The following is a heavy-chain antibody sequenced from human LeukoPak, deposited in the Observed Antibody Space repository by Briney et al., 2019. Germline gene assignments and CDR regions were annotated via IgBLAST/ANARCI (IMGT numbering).Heavy chain of an antibody. Sequence: PGGSLRLSCAASGFTFSSYWMSWVRQAPGKGLEWVANIKQDGSEKYYVDSVKGRFTISRDNAKNSLYLQMNSLRAEDTAVYYCARDGLTIFLGNWFDPWGQGTLVTVSS. CDR2: IKQDGSEK. J-gene: IGHJ5*02. CDR1: GFTFSSYW. V-gene: IGHV3-7*01. D-gene: IGHD3-3*01. CDR3: ARDGLTIFLGNWFDP.